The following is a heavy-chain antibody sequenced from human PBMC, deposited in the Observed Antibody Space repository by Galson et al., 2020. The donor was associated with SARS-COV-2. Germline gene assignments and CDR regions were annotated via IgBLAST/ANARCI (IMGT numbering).Heavy chain of an antibody. D-gene: IGHD6-19*01. CDR3: ARQTVASKGKYFDS. V-gene: IGHV3-23*05. J-gene: IGHJ4*02. CDR1: RFTFGSYA. Sequence: GESLKISCAASRFTFGSYAMGWVRQSPGTGLQWVSTINGSGSKTYYADAVKGRFTISRDNSRNTLDLQMSSLRADDTAHYYCARQTVASKGKYFDSWGRGIPVIVSS. CDR2: INGSGSKT.